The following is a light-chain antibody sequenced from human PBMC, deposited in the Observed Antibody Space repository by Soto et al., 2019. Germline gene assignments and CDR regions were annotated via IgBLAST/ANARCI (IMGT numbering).Light chain of an antibody. J-gene: IGLJ1*01. CDR3: AAYASTSVRV. Sequence: QSALTQPASVSGSPGQSITISCTGTSNDVGGYNYVSWYQQHPGKAPKVMIYEVSNRPSGVSNRFSGSKSGNTASLTISGLQAEDEADYYCAAYASTSVRVFGTGTKLIVL. V-gene: IGLV2-14*01. CDR2: EVS. CDR1: SNDVGGYNY.